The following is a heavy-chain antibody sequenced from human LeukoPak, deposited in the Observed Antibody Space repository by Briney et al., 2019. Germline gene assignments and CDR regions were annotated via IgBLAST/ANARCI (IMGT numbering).Heavy chain of an antibody. CDR1: GYSFTSYW. CDR3: ARPRRAERDEDF. CDR2: IYPDDSDT. J-gene: IGHJ4*02. Sequence: ESPKISCKGSGYSFTSYWIGWGRQMPAKGQEWMGIIYPDDSDTRYSPSFQGQVTISADKSISTAYLQWRSLKASDTAMYYCARPRRAERDEDFWGQGTLVTVSS. V-gene: IGHV5-51*01. D-gene: IGHD1-1*01.